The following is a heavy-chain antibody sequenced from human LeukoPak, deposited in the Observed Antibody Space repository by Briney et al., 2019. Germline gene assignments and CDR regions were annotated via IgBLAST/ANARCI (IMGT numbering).Heavy chain of an antibody. CDR1: GFTFDDYS. CDR3: AKCEVVPTTILDY. Sequence: GGSLRLSCAASGFTFDDYSMDWVRHAPGKGLEWVSLISWDGGRTYYADSVKGGFTISRDNSKNSLYLQMNSLRTEDTALYYCAKCEVVPTTILDYGGQGTLVTVSS. J-gene: IGHJ4*02. CDR2: ISWDGGRT. V-gene: IGHV3-43*01. D-gene: IGHD2-2*01.